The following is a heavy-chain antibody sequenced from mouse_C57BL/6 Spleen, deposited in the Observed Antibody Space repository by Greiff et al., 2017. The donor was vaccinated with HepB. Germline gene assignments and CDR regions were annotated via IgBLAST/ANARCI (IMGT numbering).Heavy chain of an antibody. D-gene: IGHD2-3*01. CDR3: ARVIYDGYQPYAMDY. J-gene: IGHJ4*01. V-gene: IGHV1-72*01. CDR1: GYTFTSYW. CDR2: IDPNSGGT. Sequence: QVQLQQPGAELVKPGASVKLSCKASGYTFTSYWMHWVKQRPGRGLEWIGRIDPNSGGTKYNEKFKSKATLTVDKPSSTAYMQLSSLTSEDSAVYYCARVIYDGYQPYAMDYWGQGTSVTVSS.